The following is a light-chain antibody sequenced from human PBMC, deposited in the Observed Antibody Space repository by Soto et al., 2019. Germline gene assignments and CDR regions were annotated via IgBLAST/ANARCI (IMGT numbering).Light chain of an antibody. CDR2: QAS. J-gene: IGKJ1*01. V-gene: IGKV1-5*03. CDR1: QNVNSW. Sequence: DIQMTQSPSTLSASVGDRVTITCRASQNVNSWLAWYQQKPGKAPKILIYQASSLDSGVPSRFSGSGSGTEFTLTISSLQPDDFATYYCQQYNHYSTFGQGTKVEIK. CDR3: QQYNHYST.